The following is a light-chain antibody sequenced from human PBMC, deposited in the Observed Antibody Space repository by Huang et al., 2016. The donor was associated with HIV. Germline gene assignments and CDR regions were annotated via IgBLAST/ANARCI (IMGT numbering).Light chain of an antibody. J-gene: IGKJ3*01. CDR2: GAS. V-gene: IGKV3-15*01. Sequence: PGERATLSCRASQNIGDNLTWYQHKPGQAPRLLIYGASTRATGIPPRFSGSGSGTEFTLTISGLESEDVAVYYCQQFNNWPPRFTFGPGTTVDVK. CDR3: QQFNNWPPRFT. CDR1: QNIGDN.